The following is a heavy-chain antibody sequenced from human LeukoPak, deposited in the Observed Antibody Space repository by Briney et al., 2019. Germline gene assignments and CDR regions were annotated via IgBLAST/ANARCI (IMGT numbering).Heavy chain of an antibody. Sequence: SETLSLTCTVSGVSISSGGYYWNRIRQHPGKGLEWIGYIYYSGNTYYNPSLKSRLTISVDTSKNQFSLRLSSVTAADTAMYYCARLVSTVTEFDFWGQGTLVTVSS. V-gene: IGHV4-31*03. CDR1: GVSISSGGYY. CDR3: ARLVSTVTEFDF. D-gene: IGHD4-17*01. CDR2: IYYSGNT. J-gene: IGHJ4*02.